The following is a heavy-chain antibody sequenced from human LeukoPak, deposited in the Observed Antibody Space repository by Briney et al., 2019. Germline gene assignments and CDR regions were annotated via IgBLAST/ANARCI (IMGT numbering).Heavy chain of an antibody. V-gene: IGHV4-39*01. Sequence: PSETLSLTCTVSGGSVSNSSYYWGWLRQPPGKGLEWIGSIYFPGTTYYNPSLKSRVTISIDTAKNQFSLKLTAVTAADTAVYYCARHSSLYGTFHNWGQGTLVTVSS. CDR3: ARHSSLYGTFHN. CDR2: IYFPGTT. D-gene: IGHD6-13*01. CDR1: GGSVSNSSYY. J-gene: IGHJ4*02.